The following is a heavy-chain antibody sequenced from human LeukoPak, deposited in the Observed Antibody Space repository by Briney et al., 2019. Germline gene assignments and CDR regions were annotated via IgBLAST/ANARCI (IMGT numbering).Heavy chain of an antibody. J-gene: IGHJ4*02. Sequence: SVKVSCKASGYTFISDGISWVRQAPGQGLEWMGWISAYNGNTNYAHKLQGRVTMTTDTSTSTAYMELRSLRSDDTAVYYCARYGGLYCSGGSCYWGQGTLVTVSS. CDR2: ISAYNGNT. CDR1: GYTFISDG. D-gene: IGHD2-15*01. V-gene: IGHV1-18*01. CDR3: ARYGGLYCSGGSCY.